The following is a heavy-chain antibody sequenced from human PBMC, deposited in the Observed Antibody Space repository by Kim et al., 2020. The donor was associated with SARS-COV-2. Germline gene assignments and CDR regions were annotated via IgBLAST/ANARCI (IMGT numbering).Heavy chain of an antibody. J-gene: IGHJ4*02. CDR2: ISSTSRTI. V-gene: IGHV3-48*02. D-gene: IGHD2-2*02. CDR1: GFTFSIYS. Sequence: GRSLRLSCAASGFTFSIYSIDWVRRAPGKGLEWIIYISSTSRTIYYAGSVKGRFTVSRDNAENSLYLLMDSLTDEDTGIYYCARVGASGYTVDYWGQGTPVTVSS. CDR3: ARVGASGYTVDY.